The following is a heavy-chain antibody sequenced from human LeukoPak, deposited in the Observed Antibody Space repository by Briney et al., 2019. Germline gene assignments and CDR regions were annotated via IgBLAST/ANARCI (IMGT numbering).Heavy chain of an antibody. Sequence: GGSLRLSCAASGFTFENNAMTWVRQAPGKGLEWVAVIWYDGSNKYYADSVKGRFTISRDNSKNTLYLQMNSLRAEDTAVYYCASGLRADYWGQGTLVTVSS. D-gene: IGHD4-17*01. J-gene: IGHJ4*02. CDR1: GFTFENNA. CDR3: ASGLRADY. CDR2: IWYDGSNK. V-gene: IGHV3-33*08.